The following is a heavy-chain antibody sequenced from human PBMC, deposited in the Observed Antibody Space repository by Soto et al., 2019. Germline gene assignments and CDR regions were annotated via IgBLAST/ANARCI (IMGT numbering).Heavy chain of an antibody. V-gene: IGHV4-39*01. CDR3: ATSNWFDP. Sequence: SETLSLTCTVSGGSISSRGYYWGWIRQPPGKGLEWIGTIYYSGSTYYNPSLKSRVTISVDTSKNQFSLKLSSVTAADTAVYYCATSNWFDPWAREPWSPS. J-gene: IGHJ5*02. CDR2: IYYSGST. CDR1: GGSISSRGYY.